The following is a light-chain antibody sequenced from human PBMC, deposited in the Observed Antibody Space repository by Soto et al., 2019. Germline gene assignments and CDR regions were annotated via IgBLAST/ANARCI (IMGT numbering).Light chain of an antibody. CDR1: QSVSSNS. V-gene: IGKV3-20*01. Sequence: EIVLTQSPGTLSLSPGERATLSCRASQSVSSNSLAWYQQKPGQPPRLLIYGASSRATAIPDRFSGSGSGTVFTLTISSMEPDAFAVYYCQQYDTSPWTVGQGTFGQGTKVEIK. CDR2: GAS. CDR3: QQYDTSPWTVGQGT. J-gene: IGKJ1*01.